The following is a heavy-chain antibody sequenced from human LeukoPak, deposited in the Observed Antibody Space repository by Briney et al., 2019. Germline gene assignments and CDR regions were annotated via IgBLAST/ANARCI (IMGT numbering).Heavy chain of an antibody. CDR3: ARSRIAAAGTEYFRH. Sequence: PSETLSLTRTVSGGSINSNSYFWGWIRQTPGKGLEWIGNIYNTGTTSYNPSLKTRITISVDTSKVHFSLSLRSVTAADTAVYFCARSRIAAAGTEYFRHWGRGTLVSVSS. J-gene: IGHJ1*01. V-gene: IGHV4-39*02. CDR1: GGSINSNSYF. D-gene: IGHD6-13*01. CDR2: IYNTGTT.